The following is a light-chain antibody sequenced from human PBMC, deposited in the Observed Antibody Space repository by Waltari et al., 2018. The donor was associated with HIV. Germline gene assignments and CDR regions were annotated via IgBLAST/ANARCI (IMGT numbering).Light chain of an antibody. CDR1: QSVRSGY. J-gene: IGKJ2*01. CDR3: QQFYRPPYA. CDR2: GES. Sequence: EIVLTQSPGILSLSPEERATLSCRASQSVRSGYLAWYQHKPGQAPRLLIYGESSRATGIPDRFSGSGSGTDFTLSINRLEPEDFAVYFCQQFYRPPYAFGQGTKLEIK. V-gene: IGKV3-20*01.